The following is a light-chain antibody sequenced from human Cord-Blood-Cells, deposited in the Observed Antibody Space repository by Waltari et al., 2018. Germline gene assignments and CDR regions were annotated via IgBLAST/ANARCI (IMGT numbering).Light chain of an antibody. CDR2: WAS. CDR3: QQYYSTPLT. CDR1: QSVLYSSNNKNY. V-gene: IGKV4-1*01. Sequence: IVMTQSPDSLAVSLAERATINCKSSQSVLYSSNNKNYLAWYQQKPGQPPKLLIYWASTRESGVPDRFSGSGSGTDFTLTISSLQAEDVAVYSCQQYYSTPLTFGGGTKVEIK. J-gene: IGKJ4*01.